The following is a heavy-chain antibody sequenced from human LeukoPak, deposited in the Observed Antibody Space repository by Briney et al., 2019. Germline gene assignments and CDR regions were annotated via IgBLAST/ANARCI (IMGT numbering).Heavy chain of an antibody. D-gene: IGHD5-12*01. CDR3: ASVGATADYGMDV. CDR1: GLSFRNYW. Sequence: GGSLRLSCAASGLSFRNYWMGWVRQAPGKGLEWVANIKQDGSEKYYVDSVKGRFTISRDNAKNSLYLQMNSLRAEDTAVYYCASVGATADYGMDVWGQGTTVTVSS. J-gene: IGHJ6*02. V-gene: IGHV3-7*01. CDR2: IKQDGSEK.